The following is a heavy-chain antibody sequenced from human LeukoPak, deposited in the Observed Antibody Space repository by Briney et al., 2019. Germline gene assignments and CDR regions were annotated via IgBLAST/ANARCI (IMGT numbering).Heavy chain of an antibody. CDR2: ISWNSNSI. CDR3: GKDMKYSSRWLDY. V-gene: IGHV3-9*01. D-gene: IGHD6-13*01. J-gene: IGHJ4*02. CDR1: GFTFEDYA. Sequence: PGRSLRLSYAASGFTFEDYAMHWVRQAPGKGLEWVSGISWNSNSIGYADSVKGRFTISRDNAKNSLYLQMNSLRAEDTALYYCGKDMKYSSRWLDYWGQGTLVTVSS.